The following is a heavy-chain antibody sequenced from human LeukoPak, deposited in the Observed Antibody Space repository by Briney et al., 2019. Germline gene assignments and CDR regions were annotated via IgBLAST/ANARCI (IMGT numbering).Heavy chain of an antibody. CDR3: ARLHALGAEEFDP. V-gene: IGHV4-59*11. CDR2: IHYTGST. Sequence: SETLSLTCTVSGGSITGHYWSWIRQPPGKGLEWIGYIHYTGSTNYNPSLNSRITMSVDTPNNQFSLRLTSVTATDTAVYYCARLHALGAEEFDPWGQGTLVTASS. J-gene: IGHJ5*02. D-gene: IGHD3-16*01. CDR1: GGSITGHY.